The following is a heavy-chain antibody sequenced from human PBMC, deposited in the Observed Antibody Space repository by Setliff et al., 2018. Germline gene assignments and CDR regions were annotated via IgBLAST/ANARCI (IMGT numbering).Heavy chain of an antibody. Sequence: HGESLKISCKGFGYSFATYWVAWVRQMPGKGLEWMGIIYPGDSDTRYSPSFQGQVTISADKSISTAYLQWSSLKASDTAMYYCARQAIFGSDAFDIWGQGTMVTVSS. V-gene: IGHV5-51*01. CDR2: IYPGDSDT. D-gene: IGHD3-3*01. CDR3: ARQAIFGSDAFDI. J-gene: IGHJ3*02. CDR1: GYSFATYW.